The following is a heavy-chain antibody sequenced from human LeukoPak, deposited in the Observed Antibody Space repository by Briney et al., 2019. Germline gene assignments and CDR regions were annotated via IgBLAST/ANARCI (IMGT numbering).Heavy chain of an antibody. CDR1: GYTFTSYG. Sequence: ASVKVSCKASGYTFTSYGISWMRQAPGQGLEWMGWISAYNGNTNYAQKLQGRVTMTTDISTSTAYMELRSLRSDDTAVYYCARVYGSGSYPYGMDVWGQGATVTVSS. CDR2: ISAYNGNT. CDR3: ARVYGSGSYPYGMDV. D-gene: IGHD3-10*01. V-gene: IGHV1-18*01. J-gene: IGHJ6*02.